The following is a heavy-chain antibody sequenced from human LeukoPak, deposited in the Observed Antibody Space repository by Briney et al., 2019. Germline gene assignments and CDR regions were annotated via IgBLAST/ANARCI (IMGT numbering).Heavy chain of an antibody. V-gene: IGHV3-23*01. CDR2: ISGSGGST. D-gene: IGHD4-17*01. CDR1: GFTFSSYA. Sequence: GGSLRLSCAASGFTFSSYAMSWVRQAPGKGLEWVSAISGSGGSTYYADSVKGRFTISRDNAKNSLYLQMNSLRAEDTAVYYCARHLRSGAVDYWGQGTLVTVSS. CDR3: ARHLRSGAVDY. J-gene: IGHJ4*02.